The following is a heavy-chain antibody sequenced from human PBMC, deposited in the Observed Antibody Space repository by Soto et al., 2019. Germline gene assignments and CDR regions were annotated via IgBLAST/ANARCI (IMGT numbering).Heavy chain of an antibody. J-gene: IGHJ4*02. CDR1: GYTFTSYD. D-gene: IGHD4-17*01. Sequence: QVQLVQSGAEVKKPGASVKVSCKASGYTFTSYDINWVRQATGQGLEWMGWMNPNSGNTGYAQKFQVRVTMTRNTSISTAYMELSSLRSEDTAVYYCAKKYGDLDYSDYMGQGTLVTVSS. V-gene: IGHV1-8*01. CDR2: MNPNSGNT. CDR3: AKKYGDLDYSDY.